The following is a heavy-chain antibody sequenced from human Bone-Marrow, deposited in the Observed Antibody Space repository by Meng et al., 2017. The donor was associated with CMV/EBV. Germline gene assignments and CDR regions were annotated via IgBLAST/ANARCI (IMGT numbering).Heavy chain of an antibody. Sequence: GESLKISCAASGFTFSIYWMNWVRQVPGKGLEWVANINQDGSEKYYVDSVKGRFTISRDNAKNSLCLQMNNLRAEDTAVYFCAREFSAADYYFDNWGQGTRVTGSS. D-gene: IGHD6-13*01. CDR2: INQDGSEK. J-gene: IGHJ4*02. CDR1: GFTFSIYW. V-gene: IGHV3-7*01. CDR3: AREFSAADYYFDN.